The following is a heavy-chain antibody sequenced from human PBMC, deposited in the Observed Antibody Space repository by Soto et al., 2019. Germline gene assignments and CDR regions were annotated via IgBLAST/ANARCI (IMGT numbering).Heavy chain of an antibody. D-gene: IGHD3-16*02. CDR3: ATPGSFRFDY. J-gene: IGHJ4*02. CDR2: INTDGSTI. CDR1: GFTFSTYW. Sequence: EVQLVESGGDLVQPGGSLRLSCAASGFTFSTYWMHWVRQAPGKGLVWVSRINTDGSTINYADSVKGRFTISRDNARNTLYLQMNSLRDEDTAVYYCATPGSFRFDYWGQGSLVTVSS. V-gene: IGHV3-74*01.